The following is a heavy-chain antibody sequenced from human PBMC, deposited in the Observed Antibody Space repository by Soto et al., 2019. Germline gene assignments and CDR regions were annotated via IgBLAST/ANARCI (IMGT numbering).Heavy chain of an antibody. Sequence: EVQVVDSGGALVQPGGSLRLSCPVSASPVSYDYLNWVRQAPGKGLEWVSTLYSGGTTFYADSVKGRFTISRDDSQNTLYLQMNSLRAEDTAVYFCAGDDCSNASCHASAGGQGVLVTVSS. V-gene: IGHV3-66*01. CDR3: AGDDCSNASCHASA. CDR2: LYSGGTT. J-gene: IGHJ4*02. D-gene: IGHD2-8*01. CDR1: ASPVSYDY.